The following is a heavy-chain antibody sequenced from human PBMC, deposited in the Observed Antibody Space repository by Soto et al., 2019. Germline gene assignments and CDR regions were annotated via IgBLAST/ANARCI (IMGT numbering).Heavy chain of an antibody. CDR3: ARDPKTSGGQHWAFNYFDS. J-gene: IGHJ4*02. V-gene: IGHV3-30-3*01. CDR2: ISYDGTNK. D-gene: IGHD7-27*01. CDR1: GFSFSISP. Sequence: GGSLRLSCAASGFSFSISPMHWVRQAPGKGPEWVALISYDGTNKFYADSVKGRFTISRDNSKSTLYLQVDSLRPEDAAVYYCARDPKTSGGQHWAFNYFDSWGQRTLVTVSS.